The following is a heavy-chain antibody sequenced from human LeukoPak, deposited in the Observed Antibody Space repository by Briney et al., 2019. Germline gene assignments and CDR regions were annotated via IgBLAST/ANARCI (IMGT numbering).Heavy chain of an antibody. V-gene: IGHV4-4*07. CDR2: IYTSGST. CDR3: ARGSSAYLGIDY. CDR1: GGSISNYS. D-gene: IGHD6-19*01. Sequence: PSETLSLTRTVSGGSISNYSWNWIRQPAGKGLEWIGRIYTSGSTNYNPSLKSRVTMSIDTSKNHFSLKLSSVTAADTAVYYCARGSSAYLGIDYWGQGTLVTVSS. J-gene: IGHJ4*02.